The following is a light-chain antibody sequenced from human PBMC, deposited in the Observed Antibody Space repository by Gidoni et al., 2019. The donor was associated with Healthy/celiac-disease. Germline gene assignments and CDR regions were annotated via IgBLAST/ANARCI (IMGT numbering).Light chain of an antibody. CDR2: SNN. CDR1: SSNLGSNT. V-gene: IGLV1-44*01. CDR3: AAWDDSLNGPV. Sequence: QSVLTQPPSASGPPGQRVTISCSGSSSNLGSNTVNWYQQLPGTAPKLLIYSNNQRPSGGPDRFSGSKSGTSASLAISGLQSEDEADYYCAAWDDSLNGPVFGGGTKLTVL. J-gene: IGLJ2*01.